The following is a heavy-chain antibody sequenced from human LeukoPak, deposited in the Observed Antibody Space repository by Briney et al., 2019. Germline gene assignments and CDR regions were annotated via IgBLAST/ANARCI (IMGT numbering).Heavy chain of an antibody. V-gene: IGHV3-30-3*01. CDR1: GFTFSSYA. D-gene: IGHD3-3*01. CDR2: ISYDGSNK. CDR3: ARGSVAWTIDYYYMDV. Sequence: GGSLRLSCAASGFTFSSYAMHWVRQAPGKGLGWVAVISYDGSNKYYADSVKGRFTISRDNAKDSLYLQMNSLRAEDTAVYYCARGSVAWTIDYYYMDVWGKGTTVTVSS. J-gene: IGHJ6*03.